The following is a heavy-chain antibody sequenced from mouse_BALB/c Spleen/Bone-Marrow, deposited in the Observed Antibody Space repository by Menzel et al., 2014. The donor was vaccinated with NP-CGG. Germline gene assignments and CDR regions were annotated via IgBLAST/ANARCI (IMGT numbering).Heavy chain of an antibody. CDR1: GYTFTSYW. V-gene: IGHV1-7*01. D-gene: IGHD2-4*01. J-gene: IGHJ4*01. CDR3: ARNYDYDGGYCAMDY. Sequence: VQLQQSGAQVAKPGASVKMSRKASGYTFTSYWMHWVKQRPGQGLEWIGYINPITGYTEYNQKFKDKATLTADKSSSTAYMQLSSLTSEDSAVYYCARNYDYDGGYCAMDYWGQGTSVTVSS. CDR2: INPITGYT.